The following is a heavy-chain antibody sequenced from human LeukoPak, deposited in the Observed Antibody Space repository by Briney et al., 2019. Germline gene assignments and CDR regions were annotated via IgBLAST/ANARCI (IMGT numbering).Heavy chain of an antibody. D-gene: IGHD6-13*01. J-gene: IGHJ4*02. V-gene: IGHV4-59*01. CDR2: FYNSGRS. Sequence: PSETLPLTWTVSDDSISDYYRGWIRQPPGKGLEWIGYFYNSGRSTYNPSLKSRVTISADTSKNHFSLKLNSVTTADTAVYYCAREGRIAGAVECWGQGTLVTVSS. CDR1: DDSISDYY. CDR3: AREGRIAGAVEC.